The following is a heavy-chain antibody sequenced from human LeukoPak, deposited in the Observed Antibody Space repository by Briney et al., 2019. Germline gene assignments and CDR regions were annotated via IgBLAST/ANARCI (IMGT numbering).Heavy chain of an antibody. Sequence: ASVKVSCKASGYTFTGYYMHWVRQAPGQGLEWMGRINPNSGGTNYPQKLQGGVTMTRDTSISTAYMEVGRLSSDGAAVSSCARTLTSYYGSSGYLLRAQNDYWGQGTLVTVSS. J-gene: IGHJ4*02. V-gene: IGHV1-2*06. CDR2: INPNSGGT. CDR3: ARTLTSYYGSSGYLLRAQNDY. CDR1: GYTFTGYY. D-gene: IGHD3-22*01.